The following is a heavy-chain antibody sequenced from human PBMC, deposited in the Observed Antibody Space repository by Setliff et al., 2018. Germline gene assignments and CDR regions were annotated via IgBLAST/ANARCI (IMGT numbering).Heavy chain of an antibody. D-gene: IGHD2-15*01. Sequence: LSLTCAVYSGSFSGYYWSWIRQPPGKGLEWISHLRSAGPTVHYADSVKGRFTISRDNSKNTLYLQMNSLRPEDTAVYYCARTCSGSGCYAGLESWGQGTPVTVSS. CDR1: SGSFSGYY. J-gene: IGHJ4*02. CDR2: LRSAGPTV. V-gene: IGHV3-11*04. CDR3: ARTCSGSGCYAGLES.